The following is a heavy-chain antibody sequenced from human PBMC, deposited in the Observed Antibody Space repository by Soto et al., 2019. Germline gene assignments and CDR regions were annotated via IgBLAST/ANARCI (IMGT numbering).Heavy chain of an antibody. D-gene: IGHD3-3*01. CDR2: ITSNNGYT. CDR3: ATSYDSGFDP. CDR1: GYSFSTYA. V-gene: IGHV1-18*01. Sequence: QLQLMQSGGEAKNPGASVKVSCEASGYSFSTYAISWLRQAPGQGLEWMGLITSNNGYTNYAQKFQGRLILTTDIPSSTAYMELTSLRYDDTAMYYCATSYDSGFDPWGQGTLVSVS. J-gene: IGHJ5*02.